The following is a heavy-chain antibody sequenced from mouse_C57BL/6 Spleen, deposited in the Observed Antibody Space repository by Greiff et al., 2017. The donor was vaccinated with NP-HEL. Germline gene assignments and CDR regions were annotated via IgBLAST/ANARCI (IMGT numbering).Heavy chain of an antibody. V-gene: IGHV1-55*01. J-gene: IGHJ3*01. CDR1: GYTFTSYW. Sequence: QVQLQQPGAELVKPGASVTMSCKASGYTFTSYWITWVKQRPGQGLEWIGDIYPGSGSTTYNAKFKSQATLTVDTSSSTAYMQLSSLTSEDSAVYYCAREDYYGSTLAYWGQGTLVTVSA. D-gene: IGHD1-1*01. CDR2: IYPGSGST. CDR3: AREDYYGSTLAY.